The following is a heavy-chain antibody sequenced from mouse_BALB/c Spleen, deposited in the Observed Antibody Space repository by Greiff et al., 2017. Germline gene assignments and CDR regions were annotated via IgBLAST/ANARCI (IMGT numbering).Heavy chain of an antibody. J-gene: IGHJ3*01. Sequence: VQLQQSGAELVKPGASVKLSCKASGYTFTSYYMYWVKQRPGQGLEWIGELNPRNGGTNFNEKFKSKATLTVDKSSSTAYMQLSSRTSEDSAVYYCTRTGAYWGQGTLVTVAA. CDR3: TRTGAY. CDR1: GYTFTSYY. CDR2: LNPRNGGT. V-gene: IGHV1S81*02.